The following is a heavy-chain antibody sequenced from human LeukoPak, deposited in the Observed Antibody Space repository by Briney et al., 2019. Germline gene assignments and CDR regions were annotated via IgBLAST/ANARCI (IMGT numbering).Heavy chain of an antibody. J-gene: IGHJ4*02. CDR1: GVTFKNYE. Sequence: GGSLRLSCAASGVTFKNYEMNWVRQAPGKGLEWVSYISSSGSPIYYADSVKGRFTISRDNAKNSLYLQMNSLRAEDTAVYYCARGPSVGSGWSPDYWGQGTLVTVSS. V-gene: IGHV3-48*03. CDR2: ISSSGSPI. CDR3: ARGPSVGSGWSPDY. D-gene: IGHD6-19*01.